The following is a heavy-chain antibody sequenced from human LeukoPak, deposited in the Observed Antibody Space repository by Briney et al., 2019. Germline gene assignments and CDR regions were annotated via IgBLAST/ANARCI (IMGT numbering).Heavy chain of an antibody. CDR2: ISGSGGST. CDR1: GFTFSNYA. CDR3: AKDRDYVWGGYRYLDAFDI. D-gene: IGHD3-16*02. V-gene: IGHV3-23*01. Sequence: GGSLRLSCAASGFTFSNYAMTWVRQAPGKGLECVSAISGSGGSTYYADSVKGRFTVSRDNSKNTLYLQMNSLRAEDTAVYYCAKDRDYVWGGYRYLDAFDIWGQGTMVTVSS. J-gene: IGHJ3*02.